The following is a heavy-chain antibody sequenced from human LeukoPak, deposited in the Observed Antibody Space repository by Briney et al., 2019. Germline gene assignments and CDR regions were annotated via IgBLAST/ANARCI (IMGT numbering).Heavy chain of an antibody. CDR2: INWNGGST. CDR3: ARLMGDYRRSTFDY. CDR1: GFTFDDYG. D-gene: IGHD4-17*01. Sequence: GGSLRLSCAASGFTFDDYGMSWVRQAPGKGLEWVSGINWNGGSTGYADSVKGRFTISRDNAKSSLYLQMNSLRAEDTALYYCARLMGDYRRSTFDYWGQGTLVTVSS. J-gene: IGHJ4*02. V-gene: IGHV3-20*04.